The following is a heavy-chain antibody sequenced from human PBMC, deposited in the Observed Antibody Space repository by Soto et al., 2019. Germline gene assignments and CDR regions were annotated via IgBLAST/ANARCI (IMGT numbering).Heavy chain of an antibody. V-gene: IGHV3-23*01. J-gene: IGHJ4*02. Sequence: PGGSLRLSCAASGFSFSSYDMTWVRQAPVQGVEWVSRLRVIGCGAYYAESVGGGFAVFREDFKNTLALEMMGGGGDGWAVYYCAKGRETPTSAKFCFDNWGQGTLVTVS. CDR3: AKGRETPTSAKFCFDN. CDR1: GFSFSSYD. D-gene: IGHD1-26*01. CDR2: LRVIGCGA.